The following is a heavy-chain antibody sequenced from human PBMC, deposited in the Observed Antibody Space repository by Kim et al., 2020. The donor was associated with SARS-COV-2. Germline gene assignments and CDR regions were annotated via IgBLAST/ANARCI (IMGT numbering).Heavy chain of an antibody. V-gene: IGHV1-69*02. CDR3: ARVHYYDSSGYYTRERPNYYYYYGMDV. D-gene: IGHD3-22*01. Sequence: SVKVSCKASGGTFSSYTISWVRQAPGQGLEWMGRIIPILGIANYAQKFQGRVTITADKSTSTAYMELSSLRSEDTAVYYCARVHYYDSSGYYTRERPNYYYYYGMDVWGQGTTVTVSS. CDR1: GGTFSSYT. CDR2: IIPILGIA. J-gene: IGHJ6*02.